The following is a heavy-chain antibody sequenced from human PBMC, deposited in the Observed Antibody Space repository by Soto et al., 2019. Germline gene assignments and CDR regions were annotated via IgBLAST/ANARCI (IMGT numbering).Heavy chain of an antibody. CDR1: GGTFSSYA. J-gene: IGHJ4*02. CDR3: ARRGSGSYYDY. V-gene: IGHV3-30-3*01. CDR2: ISYDGSNK. D-gene: IGHD1-26*01. Sequence: GGSLRLSCAASGGTFSSYAMRWVRQAPGKGLEWVAGISYDGSNKYYADSVKGRFTISRDNSKNTLDLQMNSLRAEDTAVYYCARRGSGSYYDYWGQGTLVTVSS.